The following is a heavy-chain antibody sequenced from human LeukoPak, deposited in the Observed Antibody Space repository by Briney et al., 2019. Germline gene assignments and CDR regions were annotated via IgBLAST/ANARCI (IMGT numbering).Heavy chain of an antibody. Sequence: PGGSLRLSCAASGFTFSSYSMNWVRQAPGKGLEWGSSISSGSRYIYYADSVRGRFTAPRDNAKHTMNLHMNKPRDAARTRYSSVGTIASRGSEHWGQGALVTVSS. V-gene: IGHV3-21*01. CDR2: ISSGSRYI. CDR1: GFTFSSYS. CDR3: VGTIASRGSEH. J-gene: IGHJ4*02. D-gene: IGHD6-6*01.